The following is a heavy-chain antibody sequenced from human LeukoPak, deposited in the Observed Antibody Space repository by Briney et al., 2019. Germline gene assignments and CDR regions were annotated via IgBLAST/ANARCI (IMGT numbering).Heavy chain of an antibody. V-gene: IGHV4-39*07. CDR1: GGSISSSSYY. CDR3: ARAGGYPGEYYFDF. J-gene: IGHJ4*02. CDR2: IYYSGST. Sequence: SETLSLTCTVSGGSISSSSYYWGWIRQPPGKGLEWIGSIYYSGSTYYNPSLKSRVTISVDTSKNQFSLKLSSVTAADTAVYYCARAGGYPGEYYFDFWGQGSLVTVSS. D-gene: IGHD5-12*01.